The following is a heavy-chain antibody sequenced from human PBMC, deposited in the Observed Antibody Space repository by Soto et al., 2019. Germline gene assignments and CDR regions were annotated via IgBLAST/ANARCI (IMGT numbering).Heavy chain of an antibody. D-gene: IGHD5-12*01. Sequence: QVQLVQPGAEVKKPGSSVKVSCKASGGTFSSYTISWVRQAPGQGLEWMGRIIPILGIANYAQKFQGRVTITADKFTSTAYMELSSLRSEDTAVYYCARYRGDGYERVWGQGTLVTVSS. CDR2: IIPILGIA. J-gene: IGHJ4*02. V-gene: IGHV1-69*02. CDR1: GGTFSSYT. CDR3: ARYRGDGYERV.